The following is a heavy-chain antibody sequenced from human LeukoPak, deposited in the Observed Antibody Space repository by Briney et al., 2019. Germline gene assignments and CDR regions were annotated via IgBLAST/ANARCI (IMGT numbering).Heavy chain of an antibody. Sequence: PSETLSPTCTVSGDSISRGGYYWSWIRQHPGKGLEWIGYIYYSVSSYYNPSFMSRLTISVDTSKNQFSLKLSSVTAADTAVYYCARGNSSGFRWGQGTLVTVSS. V-gene: IGHV4-31*03. CDR2: IYYSVSS. CDR3: ARGNSSGFR. CDR1: GDSISRGGYY. J-gene: IGHJ4*02. D-gene: IGHD3-22*01.